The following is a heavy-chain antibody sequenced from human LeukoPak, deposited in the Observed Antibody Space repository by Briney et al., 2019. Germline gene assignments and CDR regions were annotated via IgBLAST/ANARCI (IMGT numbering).Heavy chain of an antibody. CDR3: ANSDFWSGYQTFDY. D-gene: IGHD3-3*01. J-gene: IGHJ4*02. CDR1: GFTVSSNY. V-gene: IGHV3-66*01. Sequence: GGSLRLSCAASGFTVSSNYMSWVRQAPGKGLEWVSVIYSGGSTYYAASVKGRFTISRDNSKNTLYLQMNSLRAEDTAVYYCANSDFWSGYQTFDYWGQGTLVTVSS. CDR2: IYSGGST.